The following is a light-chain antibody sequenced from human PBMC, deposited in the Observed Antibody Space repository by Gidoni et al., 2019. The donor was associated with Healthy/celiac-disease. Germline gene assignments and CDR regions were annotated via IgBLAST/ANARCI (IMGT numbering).Light chain of an antibody. CDR3: QQYGSSAWT. Sequence: EIVLTQSPGTLSLSPGERATLSCRDSQSVSSSYLAWYQQKPGQAPRLLIYGASSRATGIPDRFSGSGSGTDFTLTISRLEPEDFAVYYCQQYGSSAWTCGQGTKVEIK. J-gene: IGKJ1*01. CDR1: QSVSSSY. CDR2: GAS. V-gene: IGKV3-20*01.